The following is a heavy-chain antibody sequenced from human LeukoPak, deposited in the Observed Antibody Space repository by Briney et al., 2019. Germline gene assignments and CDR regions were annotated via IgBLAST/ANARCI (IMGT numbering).Heavy chain of an antibody. CDR2: ITDNGDAT. CDR3: ASRPVRLPYYFDF. V-gene: IGHV3-23*01. Sequence: GGSLTLSCAASGFTFSSYAMSWVGQAPGKGLEWVSGITDNGDATYYADAVKGRFTISRDNSKNTLYLQMNSLRVEDTAIYYCASRPVRLPYYFDFWGRGTLVTVSS. CDR1: GFTFSSYA. J-gene: IGHJ4*02. D-gene: IGHD2-2*01.